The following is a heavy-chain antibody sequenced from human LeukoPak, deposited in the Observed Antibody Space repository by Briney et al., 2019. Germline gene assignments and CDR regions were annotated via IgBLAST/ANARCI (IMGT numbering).Heavy chain of an antibody. Sequence: ASVKVSCKASGYTFTSYGISWVRHAPGEGLEWMGWISAYNGKTNYAQKLQGRVTMTTDTSTSTAYMELRSLRSDDTAVYYCARDDFAYYYDSTVELGGGAFDIWGQGTMVTVSS. CDR1: GYTFTSYG. CDR3: ARDDFAYYYDSTVELGGGAFDI. J-gene: IGHJ3*02. V-gene: IGHV1-18*01. D-gene: IGHD3-22*01. CDR2: ISAYNGKT.